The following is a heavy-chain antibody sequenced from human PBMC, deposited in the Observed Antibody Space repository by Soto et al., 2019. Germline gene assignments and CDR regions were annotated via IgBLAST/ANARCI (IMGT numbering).Heavy chain of an antibody. CDR3: ARLDPYSGYEIDY. Sequence: PSETLSLTCTVSGGSISSYYWSWIRQPPGKGLEWIGYIYYSGSTNYNPSLKSRVTISVDTSKNQFSLKLSSVTAADTAVYYCARLDPYSGYEIDYWGQGTLVTVSS. D-gene: IGHD5-12*01. CDR2: IYYSGST. J-gene: IGHJ4*02. CDR1: GGSISSYY. V-gene: IGHV4-59*01.